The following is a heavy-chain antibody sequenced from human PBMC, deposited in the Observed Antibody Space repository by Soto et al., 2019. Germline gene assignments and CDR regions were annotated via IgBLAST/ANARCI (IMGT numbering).Heavy chain of an antibody. CDR1: GFTVSRNY. V-gene: IGHV3-53*01. D-gene: IGHD3-22*01. Sequence: EVQLVESGGGLIQPGGSLRLSCAASGFTVSRNYMTWVRQAPGKGLEWVSIIYTSGSTYYADSVKGRFTISRDTSKNTVYLQMNSLRADDTGVYYCARELDDSGYILAYWGQGTLVTVSS. CDR3: ARELDDSGYILAY. J-gene: IGHJ4*02. CDR2: IYTSGST.